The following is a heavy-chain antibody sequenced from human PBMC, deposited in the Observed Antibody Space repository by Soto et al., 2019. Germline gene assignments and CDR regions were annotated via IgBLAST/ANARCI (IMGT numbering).Heavy chain of an antibody. J-gene: IGHJ3*02. D-gene: IGHD3-22*01. V-gene: IGHV3-30-3*01. Sequence: GGSLRLSCAASGFTFSSYAMHWVRQAPGKGLEWVAVISYDGSNKYYADSVKGRFTISRDNSKNTLYLQMNSLRAEDTAVYYCARSKKDTMIVVVTGQDAFDIWGQGTMVTVSS. CDR2: ISYDGSNK. CDR3: ARSKKDTMIVVVTGQDAFDI. CDR1: GFTFSSYA.